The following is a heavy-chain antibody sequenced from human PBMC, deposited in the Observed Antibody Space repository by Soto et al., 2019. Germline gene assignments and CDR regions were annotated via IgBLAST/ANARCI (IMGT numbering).Heavy chain of an antibody. J-gene: IGHJ4*02. CDR2: INPTSGGT. Sequence: ASVKVSCKTSGYTFAAYYIHWIRQAPGQGLEWMGWINPTSGGTVYAQNFQDRVTMTRDTSISTAYMELRRLNSDDTAVYYCARDPDSRDYWGYFFDSWGQGTPVTVYS. CDR3: ARDPDSRDYWGYFFDS. D-gene: IGHD4-17*01. V-gene: IGHV1-2*02. CDR1: GYTFAAYY.